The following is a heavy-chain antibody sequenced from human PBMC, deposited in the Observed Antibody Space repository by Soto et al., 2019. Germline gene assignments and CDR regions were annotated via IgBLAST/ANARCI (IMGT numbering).Heavy chain of an antibody. Sequence: LSLTCTVSGGSISSYYWSWIRQPAGKGLECIGRIYTSGSTNYNPSLKSRVTMSVDTSKNQFSLKLSSVAAADTAVYYCAIDLTVTTGEGCIDPCGKRTLVTVST. J-gene: IGHJ5*02. CDR3: AIDLTVTTGEGCIDP. CDR1: GGSISSYY. CDR2: IYTSGST. D-gene: IGHD4-17*01. V-gene: IGHV4-4*07.